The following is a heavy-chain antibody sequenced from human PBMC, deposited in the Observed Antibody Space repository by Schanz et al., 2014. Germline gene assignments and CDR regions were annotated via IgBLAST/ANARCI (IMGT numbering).Heavy chain of an antibody. Sequence: EVQLVESGGGMIQPGGSLRLSCAVSGFTVNTNYMSWVRQAPRKGLEWNSSMYINSGSTQYADSVKGRFIISSDSSKNTLLLQMNSLRAEDTAVYFCARDGGRDGYNLAFDVWGQGTLVTVSS. V-gene: IGHV3-53*01. J-gene: IGHJ3*01. D-gene: IGHD5-12*01. CDR1: GFTVNTNY. CDR2: MYINSGST. CDR3: ARDGGRDGYNLAFDV.